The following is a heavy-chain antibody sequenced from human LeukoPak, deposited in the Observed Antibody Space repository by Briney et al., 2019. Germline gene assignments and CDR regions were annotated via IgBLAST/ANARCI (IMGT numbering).Heavy chain of an antibody. V-gene: IGHV3-48*02. Sequence: GRSLRLSCEASGFSFSSYGMSWFRQAPAKRLQWISHISTGRSITNYADSVKGRFTISRDNGKNSVYLQMNSLRDEDTAVYYCAGGVYGNNPFDYWGQGTLVSVSS. CDR1: GFSFSSYG. D-gene: IGHD4-17*01. CDR3: AGGVYGNNPFDY. J-gene: IGHJ4*02. CDR2: ISTGRSIT.